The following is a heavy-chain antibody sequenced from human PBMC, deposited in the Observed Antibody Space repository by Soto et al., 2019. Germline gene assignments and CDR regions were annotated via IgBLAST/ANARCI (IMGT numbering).Heavy chain of an antibody. D-gene: IGHD6-19*01. CDR2: ISFDGSKK. CDR1: GFTFSSYP. J-gene: IGHJ6*04. Sequence: QMQLVESGGGVVQPGRSLRLSCAASGFTFSSYPMHWVRQAPGKGLEWVAVISFDGSKKYYADSVKGRFFIYKDNSKNMLSLQMNRLRGEDSAVYYCARLPGSFVAALYLYPVVGREPVSDADFWGKGPAVTISS. V-gene: IGHV3-30-3*01. CDR3: ARLPGSFVAALYLYPVVGREPVSDADF.